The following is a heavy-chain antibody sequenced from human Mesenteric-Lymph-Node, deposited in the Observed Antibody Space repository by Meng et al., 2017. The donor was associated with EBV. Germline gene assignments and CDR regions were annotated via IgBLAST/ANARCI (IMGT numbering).Heavy chain of an antibody. V-gene: IGHV4-30-4*01. CDR3: ASDVLSGSFDI. Sequence: HELGQRQVKSSHPLSLPCAVSAGSISSRCYCWTWIRQLPWKGQVWNWYINNTRRTYYNPVLMTRTTISRHSSQNLFSLKLTSATASYTAMYFWASDVLSGSFDIWGQGTLVTVSS. J-gene: IGHJ4*02. CDR2: INNTRRT. CDR1: AGSISSRCYC. D-gene: IGHD6-25*01.